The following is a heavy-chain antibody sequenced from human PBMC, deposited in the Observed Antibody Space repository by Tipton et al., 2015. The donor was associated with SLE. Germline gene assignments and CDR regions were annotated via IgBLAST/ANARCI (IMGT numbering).Heavy chain of an antibody. D-gene: IGHD2-2*02. CDR2: INDSGGT. Sequence: TLSLTCAVYGGVLSGYQWTWIRQSPGKGLEWIGDINDSGGTYYNPSLNNRLTSSIDTSKKHFSLRLTSVTTADTAVYFCARVYTNAFDYWGQGALVTISS. CDR3: ARVYTNAFDY. J-gene: IGHJ4*02. CDR1: GGVLSGYQ. V-gene: IGHV4-34*01.